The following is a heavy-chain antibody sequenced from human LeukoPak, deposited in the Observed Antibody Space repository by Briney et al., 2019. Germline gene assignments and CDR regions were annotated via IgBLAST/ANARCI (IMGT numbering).Heavy chain of an antibody. CDR2: IYYSGST. CDR1: GGSISSDHYY. V-gene: IGHV4-30-4*01. J-gene: IGHJ5*02. D-gene: IGHD3-22*01. Sequence: SQTLSLTCTVFGGSISSDHYYWSWIRQPPGKGLEWIGYIYYSGSTYYNPSLKSRVTISVDTSKNQFSLKLSSVTAADTAVYYCARDRGYYDSRGYYSWGQGTLVTVSS. CDR3: ARDRGYYDSRGYYS.